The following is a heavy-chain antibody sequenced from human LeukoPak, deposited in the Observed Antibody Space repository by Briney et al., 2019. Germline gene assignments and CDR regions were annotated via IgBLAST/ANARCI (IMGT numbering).Heavy chain of an antibody. D-gene: IGHD2-2*01. V-gene: IGHV4-34*01. CDR3: ARLDQLVQDYWYFDV. J-gene: IGHJ2*01. Sequence: SETLSLTCAVYGGSFSGYYWSWVRQPPGKGLEWIGEITRYGNTNYNPSLKSRVIMALDTSKNQFSLRLNSVTAADTAVYYCARLDQLVQDYWYFDVWGRGTLVAVSS. CDR1: GGSFSGYY. CDR2: ITRYGNT.